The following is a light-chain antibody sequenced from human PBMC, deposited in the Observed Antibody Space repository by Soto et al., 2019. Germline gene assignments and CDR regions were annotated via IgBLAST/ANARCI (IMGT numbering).Light chain of an antibody. V-gene: IGKV1-33*01. CDR2: AAS. Sequence: DIQMTQSPSSLSASVGDRVTLTCQASQGISNYLNWYQQKPGRAPKILIYAASNLETGVPSRFRGSGSGTDFTLTISSLQPEDFATYYCQHYDGLSEFTFGPGTKVQI. CDR1: QGISNY. J-gene: IGKJ3*01. CDR3: QHYDGLSEFT.